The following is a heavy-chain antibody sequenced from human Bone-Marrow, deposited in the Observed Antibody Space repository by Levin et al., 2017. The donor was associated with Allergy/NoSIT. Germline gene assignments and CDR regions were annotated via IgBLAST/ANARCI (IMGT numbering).Heavy chain of an antibody. CDR3: ARDRLQVAGTDHDAFDF. J-gene: IGHJ3*01. Sequence: SETLSLTCTVSGGSISIYYWSWIRQPPGKGLEWIGYIYYTGRTNYNPALKSRVTISVETSKNQFSLKLSPVTAADTAVYYCARDRLQVAGTDHDAFDFWGQGAMVTVSS. CDR1: GGSISIYY. CDR2: IYYTGRT. V-gene: IGHV4-59*12. D-gene: IGHD6-19*01.